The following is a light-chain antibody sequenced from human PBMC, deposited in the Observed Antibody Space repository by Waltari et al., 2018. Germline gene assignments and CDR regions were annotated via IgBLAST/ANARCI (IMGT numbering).Light chain of an antibody. V-gene: IGKV1-17*01. J-gene: IGKJ3*01. CDR2: AAS. Sequence: IQMTQSPSALSASVGHRTTTSCRASQNIYSNLAWYQQKPGKAPKRLIYAASSLQSGIPARFSGSGSGTDFTLTISSLQPEDSAAYYCQHYYDNPFTFGPGTKLDIK. CDR3: QHYYDNPFT. CDR1: QNIYSN.